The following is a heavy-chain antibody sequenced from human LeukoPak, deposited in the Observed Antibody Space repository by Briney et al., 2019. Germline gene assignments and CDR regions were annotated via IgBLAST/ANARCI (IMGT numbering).Heavy chain of an antibody. D-gene: IGHD6-13*01. CDR1: GGSISSSSYY. V-gene: IGHV4-39*07. J-gene: IGHJ4*02. CDR2: IYYSGST. CDR3: ARAGAAAGMYFDY. Sequence: PSETLSLTCTVSGGSISSSSYYWGWIRQPPGKGLEWIGSIYYSGSTYYNPSLKSRVTISVDTSKNQFSLKLSSVTAADTAVYYCARAGAAAGMYFDYWGQGTLVTVSS.